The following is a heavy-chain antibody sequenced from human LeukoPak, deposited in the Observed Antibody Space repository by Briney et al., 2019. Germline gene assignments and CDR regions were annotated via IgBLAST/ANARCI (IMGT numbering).Heavy chain of an antibody. CDR2: IHYTGAP. V-gene: IGHV4-34*01. J-gene: IGHJ2*01. Sequence: SETLSLTCAVYGGTFRGYYWSWIRQPPGKGLEWIGEIHYTGAPNYKPSLKSRVTISGDPSKNQVSLRVYSVTAADTAVYYCARGVLGPYYFDLWGRGTLVTVSS. D-gene: IGHD7-27*01. CDR3: ARGVLGPYYFDL. CDR1: GGTFRGYY.